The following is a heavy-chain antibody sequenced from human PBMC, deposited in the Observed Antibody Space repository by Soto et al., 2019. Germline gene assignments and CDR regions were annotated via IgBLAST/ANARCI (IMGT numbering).Heavy chain of an antibody. V-gene: IGHV3-23*01. J-gene: IGHJ4*02. CDR1: DFTLRSYG. CDR3: AKDVNYDVLAGYYYY. D-gene: IGHD3-9*01. CDR2: IRGRGGTT. Sequence: PGGSLRLSCAASDFTLRSYGMTWVRQAPGKGLEWVSTIRGRGGTTYYADSVKGRFTISRDNAQNTLFLQMNRLRAEDTAVYYCAKDVNYDVLAGYYYYWGQGTLVTVSS.